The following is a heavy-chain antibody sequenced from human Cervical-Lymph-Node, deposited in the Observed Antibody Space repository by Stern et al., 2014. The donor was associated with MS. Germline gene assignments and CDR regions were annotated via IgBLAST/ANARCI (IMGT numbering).Heavy chain of an antibody. D-gene: IGHD2-2*01. Sequence: QVQLVQSGGGLVKPGGSLRLSCAASGFTFSDYYITWIRQAPGKGLEWVSYISYSGSDIYYADSVKGRFTISRDNAKNSLYLQMNSPRADDTAVYYCAAGYCRSTSCHYGMDVWGQGTTVTVS. CDR1: GFTFSDYY. V-gene: IGHV3-11*01. J-gene: IGHJ6*02. CDR3: AAGYCRSTSCHYGMDV. CDR2: ISYSGSDI.